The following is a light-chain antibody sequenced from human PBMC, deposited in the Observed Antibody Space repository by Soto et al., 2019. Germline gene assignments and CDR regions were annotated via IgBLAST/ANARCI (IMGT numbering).Light chain of an antibody. Sequence: EIVLTQSPGTLSLSPGDRATLCCRASRSVSSSFLAWYQQKPGQAPRLLIYGTSSRATGIPDRFSGSGAGTDFTLTISRLEPEDFAVYYCHQFDSSLTFGQGTTVEIK. V-gene: IGKV3-20*01. J-gene: IGKJ1*01. CDR3: HQFDSSLT. CDR1: RSVSSSF. CDR2: GTS.